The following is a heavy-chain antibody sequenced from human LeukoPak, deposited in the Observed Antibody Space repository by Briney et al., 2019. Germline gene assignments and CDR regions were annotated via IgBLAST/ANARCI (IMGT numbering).Heavy chain of an antibody. CDR2: IYPGDSDT. V-gene: IGHV5-51*01. J-gene: IGHJ3*02. D-gene: IGHD5-18*01. CDR3: ARAQLWFRSDAFDI. Sequence: GESLKISCQGSGCSFTSYWIGWVRQLPGKGLEWMGIIYPGDSDTRYSSSFQGQVTISADKSISTAYLQWSSPKASDTAMYYCARAQLWFRSDAFDIWGQGTMVTVSS. CDR1: GCSFTSYW.